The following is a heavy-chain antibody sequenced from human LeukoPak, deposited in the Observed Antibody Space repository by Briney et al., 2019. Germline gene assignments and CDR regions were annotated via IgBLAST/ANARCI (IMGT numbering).Heavy chain of an antibody. CDR1: NGSISSSKW. D-gene: IGHD6-6*01. J-gene: IGHJ4*02. Sequence: SGTLSLTCAVSNGSISSSKWWSWVRQPPGKGLEGIGEISNSGNTNYNPSLKSRVTISIDKSKNQFSLKLSSVTAADTAVYYCATTAAITAPDNYFDSWGRGTLVTVSS. CDR3: ATTAAITAPDNYFDS. V-gene: IGHV4-4*02. CDR2: ISNSGNT.